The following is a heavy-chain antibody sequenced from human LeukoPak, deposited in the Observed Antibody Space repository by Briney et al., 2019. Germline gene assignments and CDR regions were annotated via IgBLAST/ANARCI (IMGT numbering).Heavy chain of an antibody. V-gene: IGHV3-66*01. CDR1: GFTVSSNY. Sequence: PGGSLRLSCAASGFTVSSNYMSWVRQAPGKGLEWVSVIDSGIYSTGTTSYADSVKGRFTISRDNSKNTLYLQTNSLRGEDTAVYYCARTAAAGPFDFWGQGTLVTVSS. J-gene: IGHJ4*02. CDR3: ARTAAAGPFDF. CDR2: IDSGIYSTGTT. D-gene: IGHD6-13*01.